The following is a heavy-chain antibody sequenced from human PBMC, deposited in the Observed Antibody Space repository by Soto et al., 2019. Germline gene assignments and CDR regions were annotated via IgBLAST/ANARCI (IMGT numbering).Heavy chain of an antibody. CDR3: ARSWLYGDYPYCLQP. CDR2: IYHSGST. Sequence: PPGKGLGWIGYIYHSGSTYYNPSLKSRVTISVDRSKNQFSLKLSSVTAADTAVYYCARSWLYGDYPYCLQPWGQGTLVSVSS. J-gene: IGHJ1*01. D-gene: IGHD4-17*01. V-gene: IGHV4-30-2*01.